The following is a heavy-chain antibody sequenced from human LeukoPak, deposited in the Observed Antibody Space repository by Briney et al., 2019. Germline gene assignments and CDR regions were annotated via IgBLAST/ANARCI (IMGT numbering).Heavy chain of an antibody. CDR1: GFTFSSYA. CDR2: ISGSGGST. CDR3: AKDLFSGIVATIHYYYYGMDV. V-gene: IGHV3-23*01. Sequence: GGSLRLSCAASGFTFSSYAMSWVRQAPGKGLEWVSAISGSGGSTYYADSVKGRFTISRDNSKNTLYLQMNSLRAEGTAVYYCAKDLFSGIVATIHYYYYGMDVWGQGTTVTVSS. D-gene: IGHD5-12*01. J-gene: IGHJ6*02.